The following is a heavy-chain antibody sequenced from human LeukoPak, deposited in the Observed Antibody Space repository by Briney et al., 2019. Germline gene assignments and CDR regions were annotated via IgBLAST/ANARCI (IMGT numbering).Heavy chain of an antibody. V-gene: IGHV4-59*08. D-gene: IGHD3-10*01. CDR1: GGSISSYY. J-gene: IGHJ3*02. CDR3: ATSTLWFGELAAFDI. CDR2: IYYSGST. Sequence: SETLSLTCTVSGGSISSYYWSWIRQPPGKGLEWIGYIYYSGSTNYNPSLKCRVTISVDTSKNQFSLKLSSVTAADTAVYYCATSTLWFGELAAFDIWGQGTMVTVSS.